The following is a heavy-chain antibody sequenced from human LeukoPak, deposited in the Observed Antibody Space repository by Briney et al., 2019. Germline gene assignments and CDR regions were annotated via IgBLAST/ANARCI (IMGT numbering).Heavy chain of an antibody. D-gene: IGHD5-12*01. CDR3: ARGIRDSGYDYYFDY. J-gene: IGHJ4*02. V-gene: IGHV4-38-2*01. CDR1: GYSISSGYY. Sequence: SETLSLTCAVSGYSISSGYYWGWIRPPPGKGLEGIGRIYHSGSTYYNPSLKSRVTISVDTSKNQFSLKLSSVTAADTAVYYCARGIRDSGYDYYFDYWGQGTLVTVSS. CDR2: IYHSGST.